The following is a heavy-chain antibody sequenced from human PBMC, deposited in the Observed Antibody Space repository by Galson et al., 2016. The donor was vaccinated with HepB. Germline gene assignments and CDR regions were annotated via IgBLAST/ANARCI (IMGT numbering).Heavy chain of an antibody. D-gene: IGHD4-17*01. J-gene: IGHJ4*02. CDR1: GFIFGDYY. CDR3: PKDRETETTMPTFDH. V-gene: IGHV3-11*01. CDR2: ISGGSTTV. Sequence: SLRLSCAASGFIFGDYYMSWVRQAPGKGLEWISYISGGSTTVYYADSVKGRFTVSRDNAKRTLFLQMDSLRVDDTAMYFCPKDRETETTMPTFDHWGQGGLVTVSS.